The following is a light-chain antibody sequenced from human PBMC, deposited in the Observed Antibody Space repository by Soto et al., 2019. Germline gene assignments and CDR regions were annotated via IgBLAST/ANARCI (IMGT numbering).Light chain of an antibody. J-gene: IGLJ2*01. CDR3: QTWGTAIHDVV. CDR2: LNSDGSH. Sequence: QLVLTQWPSASASLGASVKLTCTLSSGHSTDAIAWHQQQPEKGPRYLMKLNSDGSHNKGDGIPDRFSGSSSGAERHLTISSLQSEDEADYYCQTWGTAIHDVVFGGGTKLTVL. CDR1: SGHSTDA. V-gene: IGLV4-69*01.